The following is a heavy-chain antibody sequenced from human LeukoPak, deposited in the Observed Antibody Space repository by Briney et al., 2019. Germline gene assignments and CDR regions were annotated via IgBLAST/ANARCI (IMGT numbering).Heavy chain of an antibody. V-gene: IGHV1-2*02. CDR3: ASSYYYDSSGYGAEFDP. CDR1: GYTFTGYY. J-gene: IGHJ5*02. Sequence: GASVKVSCKASGYTFTGYYMHWVRQAPGQGLEWMGWINPNSGGTNYAQKLQGRVTMTRDTSISTAYMELSRLRSDDTAVHYCASSYYYDSSGYGAEFDPWGQGTLVTVSS. D-gene: IGHD3-22*01. CDR2: INPNSGGT.